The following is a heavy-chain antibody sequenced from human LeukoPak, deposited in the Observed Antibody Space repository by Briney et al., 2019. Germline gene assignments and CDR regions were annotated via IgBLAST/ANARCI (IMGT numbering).Heavy chain of an antibody. Sequence: PGGSLRLSCAASGFSVSSKYMSWVRQAPGKGLEWVSVLYTGGNTYYADFVKGRFTISRDNSNNMLYLQMSSLTVEDTALYYCAGGQMFTSGGFDNWGQGALVTVSS. CDR1: GFSVSSKY. J-gene: IGHJ4*02. CDR2: LYTGGNT. CDR3: AGGQMFTSGGFDN. V-gene: IGHV3-53*01. D-gene: IGHD6-19*01.